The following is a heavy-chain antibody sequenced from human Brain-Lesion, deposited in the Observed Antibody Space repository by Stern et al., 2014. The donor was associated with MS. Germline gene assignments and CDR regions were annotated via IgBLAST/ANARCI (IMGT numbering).Heavy chain of an antibody. D-gene: IGHD3-22*01. CDR1: DDSLNSVVYS. Sequence: QVQLVESGSGLVKPSQTLSLTCAVSDDSLNSVVYSWSWIRQPPGQGLEWIGSIYHSGSSYCSPSLKSRVTISVDRSKNQFSLKRSSVTAADTAVYYCARGDHRNSYDSSGYYYFVFDVWGQGTMVTVSS. CDR3: ARGDHRNSYDSSGYYYFVFDV. CDR2: IYHSGSS. J-gene: IGHJ3*01. V-gene: IGHV4-30-2*01.